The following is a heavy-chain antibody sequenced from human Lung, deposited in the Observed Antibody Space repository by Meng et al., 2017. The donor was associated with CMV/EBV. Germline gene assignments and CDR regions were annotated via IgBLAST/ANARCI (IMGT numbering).Heavy chain of an antibody. V-gene: IGHV1-2*02. J-gene: IGHJ6*02. CDR2: INPDNGDT. CDR3: ARLFHTSLGTNYYYGMDV. CDR1: GYTFTGYN. D-gene: IGHD3-10*01. Sequence: ASVKVSCKASGYTFTGYNMHWVRQAPGQGLEWMGWINPDNGDTRYAEKFQGRVTLTRDTSITTAYMELSRLKSDDTAVFFCARLFHTSLGTNYYYGMDVWGQGTTVTVSS.